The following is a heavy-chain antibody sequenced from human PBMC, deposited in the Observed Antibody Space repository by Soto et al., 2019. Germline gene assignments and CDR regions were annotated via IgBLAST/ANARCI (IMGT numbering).Heavy chain of an antibody. CDR1: GGSISSADYY. D-gene: IGHD6-13*01. CDR2: VYYSGNT. J-gene: IGHJ3*02. CDR3: ARDFYSSRWIVNAFDI. Sequence: PSETLSLTCTVSGGSISSADYYWSWIRQHPGKGLEWIGYVYYSGNTYYNPSLKSRVTISIDTSKNQFSLKLSSVTAADTAAYYCARDFYSSRWIVNAFDIWAKGQWSPS. V-gene: IGHV4-31*03.